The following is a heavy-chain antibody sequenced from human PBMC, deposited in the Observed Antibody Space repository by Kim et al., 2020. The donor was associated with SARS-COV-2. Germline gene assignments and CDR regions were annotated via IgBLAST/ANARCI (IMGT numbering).Heavy chain of an antibody. CDR3: AGVGVYYDSSGYYHEYFQH. V-gene: IGHV4-31*03. CDR1: GGSISSGGYY. Sequence: SETLSLTCTVSGGSISSGGYYWSWIRQHPGKGLEWIGYIYYSGSTYYNPSLKSRVTISVDTSKNQFSLKLSSVTAADTAVYYCAGVGVYYDSSGYYHEYFQHWGQVTLVTVSS. CDR2: IYYSGST. J-gene: IGHJ1*01. D-gene: IGHD3-22*01.